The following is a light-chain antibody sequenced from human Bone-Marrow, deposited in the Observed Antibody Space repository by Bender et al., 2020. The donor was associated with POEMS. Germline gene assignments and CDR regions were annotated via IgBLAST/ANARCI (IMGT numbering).Light chain of an antibody. J-gene: IGLJ1*01. V-gene: IGLV3-21*02. CDR1: DIGTKS. CDR2: DDS. Sequence: YVLTQPPSVSVAPGQTAKIPCGGGDIGTKSVHWYQQKPGQAPVLVVYDDSDRPSGIPERFSGAHSGNTATLTISGVEAGDEADYYCHVWDSSGEHFVFGTGTRVTVL. CDR3: HVWDSSGEHFV.